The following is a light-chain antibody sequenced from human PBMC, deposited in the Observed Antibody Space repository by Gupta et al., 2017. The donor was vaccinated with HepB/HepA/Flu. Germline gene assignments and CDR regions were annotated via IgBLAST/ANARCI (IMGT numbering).Light chain of an antibody. CDR2: VNS. J-gene: IGLJ2*01. CDR1: SSNIGAGYD. V-gene: IGLV1-40*01. CDR3: QSYDSSRSGDVV. Sequence: QSVLTQPPSVSGVPGQRVTISCTGSSSNIGAGYDVHWYQPLPETAPNLLIYVNSNRHSGAPARFSGSKSGASPSLAITGLQAEDEADYYCQSYDSSRSGDVVFGGGTKLTVL.